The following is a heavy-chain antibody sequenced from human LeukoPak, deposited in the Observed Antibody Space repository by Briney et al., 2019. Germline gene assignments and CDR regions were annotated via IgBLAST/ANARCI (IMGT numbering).Heavy chain of an antibody. D-gene: IGHD3-10*02. CDR3: AELGITMIGGV. J-gene: IGHJ6*04. V-gene: IGHV3-21*01. Sequence: GGSLRLSCAASGFTFSSYSMNWVRQAPGKGLEWVSSITSSGTYIFYADSVKGRFTISRDNAKNSLYLQMNSLRAEDTAVYYCAELGITMIGGVWGKGTTVTISS. CDR2: ITSSGTYI. CDR1: GFTFSSYS.